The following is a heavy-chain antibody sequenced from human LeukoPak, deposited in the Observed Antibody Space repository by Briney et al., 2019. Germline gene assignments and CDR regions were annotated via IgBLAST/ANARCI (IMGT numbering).Heavy chain of an antibody. CDR1: GYTFTYYD. Sequence: ASVKVSCKASGYTFTYYDINWVRQATGQGLEWMGWMNPYSVNTVYVQKFQGRVTMTRNTSTSTAYMDLSSLRSEDTPVYYCARGYYESSGYYFDYWGQGTLVTVSS. CDR2: MNPYSVNT. CDR3: ARGYYESSGYYFDY. V-gene: IGHV1-8*01. D-gene: IGHD3-22*01. J-gene: IGHJ4*02.